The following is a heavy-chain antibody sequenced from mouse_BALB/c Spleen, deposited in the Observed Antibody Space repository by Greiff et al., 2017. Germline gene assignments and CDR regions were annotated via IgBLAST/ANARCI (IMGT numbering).Heavy chain of an antibody. V-gene: IGHV2-2*02. CDR2: IWSGGST. D-gene: IGHD2-10*01. CDR1: GFSLTSYG. CDR3: ARKAYYGNLWFAY. Sequence: VKLQESGPGLVQPSQSLSITCTVSGFSLTSYGVHWVRQSPGKGLEWLGVIWSGGSTDYNAAFISRLSISKDNSKSQVFFKMNSLQANDTAIYYCARKAYYGNLWFAYWGQGTLVTVSA. J-gene: IGHJ3*01.